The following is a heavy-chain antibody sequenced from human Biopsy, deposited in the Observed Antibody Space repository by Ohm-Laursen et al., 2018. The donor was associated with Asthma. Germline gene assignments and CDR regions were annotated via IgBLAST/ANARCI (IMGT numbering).Heavy chain of an antibody. CDR3: ARKAGSCISRTCYSLDF. Sequence: GASVKASCKSLGGTFNTYVIGWVRQAPGQGREWMGGINSVFGTTTYPQKFQDRVTITADDSTSTVYMELSGLRSEDTAVYYCARKAGSCISRTCYSLDFWGQGTLVTVSS. CDR2: INSVFGTT. D-gene: IGHD2-2*01. CDR1: GGTFNTYV. V-gene: IGHV1-69*13. J-gene: IGHJ4*02.